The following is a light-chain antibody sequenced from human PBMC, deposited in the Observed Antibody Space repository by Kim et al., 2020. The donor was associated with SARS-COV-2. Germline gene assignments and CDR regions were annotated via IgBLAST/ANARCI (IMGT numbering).Light chain of an antibody. Sequence: PGNTGRITCGGKNIGSKSVHWYQRKPGQAPVLVVYDDSDRPSGIPERFSGSNSGNTATLTISRVEAGDEADYYCQVWDSSSDHPVVFGGGTQLTVL. CDR2: DDS. CDR1: NIGSKS. CDR3: QVWDSSSDHPVV. V-gene: IGLV3-21*03. J-gene: IGLJ2*01.